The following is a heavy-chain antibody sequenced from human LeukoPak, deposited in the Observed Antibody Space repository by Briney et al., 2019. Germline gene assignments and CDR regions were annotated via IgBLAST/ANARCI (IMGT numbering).Heavy chain of an antibody. D-gene: IGHD3-3*01. J-gene: IGHJ5*01. V-gene: IGHV3-74*01. CDR2: INPAGNYQ. CDR1: GFTFSNYW. Sequence: PGGSMRLSCAASGFTFSNYWIHWVRHAPGKGLVWVSRINPAGNYQNYADSVKGRFTISRDNAKNIVYLQMNSLRAEDTALFYCVRDWDHYDFDSWGQGTLVTVSS. CDR3: VRDWDHYDFDS.